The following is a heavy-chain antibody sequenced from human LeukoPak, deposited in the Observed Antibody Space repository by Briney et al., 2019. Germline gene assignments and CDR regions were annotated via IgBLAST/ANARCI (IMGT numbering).Heavy chain of an antibody. CDR1: GFTFRSRA. Sequence: GGSLRLSCAASGFTFRSRAMSWVRQAPGKGLEWVSTITGSGGSTYYADSVKGRFTISRDNSKNTLFLQMNSLETEDTALYYCTRFAFWSDKAAYWGQGTLVTVSS. V-gene: IGHV3-23*01. J-gene: IGHJ4*02. CDR3: TRFAFWSDKAAY. D-gene: IGHD3-3*01. CDR2: ITGSGGST.